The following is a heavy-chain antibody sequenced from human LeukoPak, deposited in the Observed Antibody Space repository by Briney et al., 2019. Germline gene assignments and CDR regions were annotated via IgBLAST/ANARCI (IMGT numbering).Heavy chain of an antibody. J-gene: IGHJ4*02. Sequence: PSQTLSLTCTVSGGSISSYYWSWIRQPPGKGLEWIGYIYYSGSTNYNPSLKSRVTISVDTSKNQFSLKLSSVTAADTAVYYCARDDTVTTDYWGQGTLVTVSS. D-gene: IGHD4-17*01. CDR1: GGSISSYY. CDR2: IYYSGST. V-gene: IGHV4-59*12. CDR3: ARDDTVTTDY.